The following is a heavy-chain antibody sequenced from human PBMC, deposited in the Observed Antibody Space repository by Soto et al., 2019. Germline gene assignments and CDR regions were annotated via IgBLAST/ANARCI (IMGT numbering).Heavy chain of an antibody. J-gene: IGHJ6*02. Sequence: SVKVSCKASGGTFSSYAISWVRQAPGQGLEWMGGIIPIFGTANYAQKFQGRVTITADESTSTAYMELSSLRSEDTAVYYCAREVKLITIFGVVTPDYYYYGMDVWGQGTTGTVSS. CDR3: AREVKLITIFGVVTPDYYYYGMDV. V-gene: IGHV1-69*13. CDR1: GGTFSSYA. D-gene: IGHD3-3*01. CDR2: IIPIFGTA.